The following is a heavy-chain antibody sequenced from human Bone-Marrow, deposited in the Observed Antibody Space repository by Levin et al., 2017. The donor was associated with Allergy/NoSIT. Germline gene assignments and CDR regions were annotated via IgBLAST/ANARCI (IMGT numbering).Heavy chain of an antibody. V-gene: IGHV4-38-2*02. CDR3: ARDGSSGVTNWFDP. Sequence: SETLSLTCTVSGDSINSGYYWGWIRQPPGKGLEWIASIYHSGETYYNPSLKSRVLISLDTSKRQFSLKLSSVTAAHTAVYYCARDGSSGVTNWFDPWGEGSLVTVSS. D-gene: IGHD3-10*01. J-gene: IGHJ5*02. CDR1: GDSINSGYY. CDR2: IYHSGET.